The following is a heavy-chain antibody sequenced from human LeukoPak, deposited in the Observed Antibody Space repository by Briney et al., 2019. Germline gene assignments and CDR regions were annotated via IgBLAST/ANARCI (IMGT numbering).Heavy chain of an antibody. CDR2: ISSGSEII. CDR3: ARNPAGIGDC. D-gene: IGHD1-26*01. Sequence: GGSLRLSCAASGFTFSTYNMNWVRQAPGKGLEWVSFISSGSEIIYYADSVKGRFTVSRDNAKNSLYLQMNSLRDEDTAVYYRARNPAGIGDCLGQGTLVTVSS. V-gene: IGHV3-48*02. J-gene: IGHJ4*02. CDR1: GFTFSTYN.